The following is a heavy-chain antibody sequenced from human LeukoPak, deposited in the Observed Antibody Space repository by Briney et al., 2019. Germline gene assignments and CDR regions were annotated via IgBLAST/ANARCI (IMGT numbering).Heavy chain of an antibody. J-gene: IGHJ3*02. Sequence: SETLPLTRAVYGGSFSGYYWSWIRQPPGKGLEWIGEINHSGSTNYNPSLKSRVTISVDTSKNQFSLKLSSVTAADTAVYYCARSVALGDAFDIWGQGTMVTVSS. V-gene: IGHV4-34*01. CDR2: INHSGST. CDR3: ARSVALGDAFDI. D-gene: IGHD2-15*01. CDR1: GGSFSGYY.